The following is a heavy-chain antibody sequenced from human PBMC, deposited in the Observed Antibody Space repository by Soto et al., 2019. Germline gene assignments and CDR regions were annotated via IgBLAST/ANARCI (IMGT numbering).Heavy chain of an antibody. D-gene: IGHD2-2*01. Sequence: PGESLKISCTGSGYSFSTYWIVWVRQMPGKGLEWMGTIYPDDSDTRYSPSFQGQVTISADRSITTAYLQWSSLKASDTAMYFCARHKGYCSSTSCYGMDVWGQGATVPVSS. J-gene: IGHJ6*02. CDR1: GYSFSTYW. CDR3: ARHKGYCSSTSCYGMDV. V-gene: IGHV5-51*01. CDR2: IYPDDSDT.